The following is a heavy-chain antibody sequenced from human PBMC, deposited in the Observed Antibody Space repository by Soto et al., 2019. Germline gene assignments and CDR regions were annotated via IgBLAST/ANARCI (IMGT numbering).Heavy chain of an antibody. CDR2: ISPSSSFL. D-gene: IGHD3-10*01. CDR1: GSSFRSYY. CDR3: ARVGTDYGSGSPYYSDY. Sequence: GGSLRLSCAASGSSFRSYYMNWVRQAPGRGLEWVSSISPSSSFLSYADSVKGRFTISRDNAKSSVNLQMNSLRAEDTAVYYCARVGTDYGSGSPYYSDYWGQGTLVTVS. V-gene: IGHV3-21*06. J-gene: IGHJ4*02.